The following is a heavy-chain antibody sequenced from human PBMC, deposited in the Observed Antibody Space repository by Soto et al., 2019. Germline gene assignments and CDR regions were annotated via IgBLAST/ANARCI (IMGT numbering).Heavy chain of an antibody. J-gene: IGHJ3*02. CDR2: ISGSGGST. CDR3: AKDGRSRPHAFDI. D-gene: IGHD1-26*01. Sequence: EVQLLESGGGLVQPGGSLRLSCAASGFTFSSYAMSWVRQAPGMGLEWVSAISGSGGSTYYADSVKGRFTISRDNSKNTLYLQMNSLRAEDTAVYYCAKDGRSRPHAFDIWGQGTMVTVSS. V-gene: IGHV3-23*01. CDR1: GFTFSSYA.